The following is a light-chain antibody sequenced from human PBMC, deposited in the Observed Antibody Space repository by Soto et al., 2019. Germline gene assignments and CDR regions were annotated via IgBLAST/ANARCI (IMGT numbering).Light chain of an antibody. CDR3: QQYGSSPYT. V-gene: IGKV3-20*01. J-gene: IGKJ2*01. Sequence: EIVLTQSPGTLSLSPGERATLSCRASQSVRSNYLAWYHQKPGQAPRLLIHGASTRATGIPDRFSGSGSGTDFTLTISRLEPEDFAVYYCQQYGSSPYTFGQGTNLEIK. CDR1: QSVRSNY. CDR2: GAS.